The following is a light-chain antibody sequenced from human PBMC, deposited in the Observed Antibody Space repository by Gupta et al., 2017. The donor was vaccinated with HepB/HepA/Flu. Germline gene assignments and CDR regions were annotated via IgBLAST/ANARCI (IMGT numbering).Light chain of an antibody. CDR1: SSDVGGYSY. J-gene: IGLJ3*02. V-gene: IGLV2-11*01. CDR3: CSYAGSYTWV. CDR2: DVS. Sequence: QSALTQPRSVSGSPGQSVTISCTGTSSDVGGYSYVSWYQQHPGKAPKLMIYDVSKRPSGVPDRFSGSKSGNTASLTISGLQAEDEADYYCCSYAGSYTWVFGGGNKLTVL.